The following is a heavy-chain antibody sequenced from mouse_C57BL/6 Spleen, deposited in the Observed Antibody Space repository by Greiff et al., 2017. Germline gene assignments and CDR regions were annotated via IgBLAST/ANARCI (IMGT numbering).Heavy chain of an antibody. V-gene: IGHV1-31*01. CDR1: GYSFTGYY. CDR2: IYPYNGVT. J-gene: IGHJ3*01. Sequence: EVQLQQSGPELVKPGASVKISCKASGYSFTGYYMHWVKQSHGDILDWIGYIYPYNGVTSYNQKFKGKATLTVDKSSSTAYMELRGLASEDSAVYYGERLGDSLAYWGQGTLVTVSA. CDR3: ERLGDSLAY. D-gene: IGHD2-13*01.